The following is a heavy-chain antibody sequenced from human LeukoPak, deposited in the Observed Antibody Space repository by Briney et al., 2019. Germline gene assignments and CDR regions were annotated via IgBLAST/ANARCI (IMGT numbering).Heavy chain of an antibody. Sequence: PGGSLRLSCAASGFTFSSYAMSWVRQAPGKGLEWVSAISGSGGSTYYADSVKGRFTISRDNSKNTLYLQMNSLRAEDTAVYYCAGYSSSWYPNWYDPWGQGTLVTVSS. J-gene: IGHJ5*02. D-gene: IGHD6-13*01. CDR1: GFTFSSYA. CDR3: AGYSSSWYPNWYDP. CDR2: ISGSGGST. V-gene: IGHV3-23*01.